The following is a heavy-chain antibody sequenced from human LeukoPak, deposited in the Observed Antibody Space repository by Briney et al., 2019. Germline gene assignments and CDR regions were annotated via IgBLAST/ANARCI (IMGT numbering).Heavy chain of an antibody. J-gene: IGHJ4*02. V-gene: IGHV3-48*01. CDR3: ARGPNSNWSGLDF. CDR1: GYPFSSYS. CDR2: ISVSGGVR. D-gene: IGHD6-6*01. Sequence: GGSLRLSCVASGYPFSSYSMNWIRQAPGKGLEWVSYISVSGGVRSYADSVKGRFTISRDDARNSLYLQVNNLRAEDTAVYYCARGPNSNWSGLDFWGQGTLLTVSS.